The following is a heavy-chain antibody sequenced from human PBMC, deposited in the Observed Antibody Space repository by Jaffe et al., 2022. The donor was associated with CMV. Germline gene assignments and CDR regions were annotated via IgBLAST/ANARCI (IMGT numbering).Heavy chain of an antibody. CDR1: GGSFSGYY. CDR2: INHSGST. J-gene: IGHJ5*02. D-gene: IGHD6-13*01. V-gene: IGHV4-34*01. CDR3: ARALLRQQLDVPSNWFDP. Sequence: QVQLQQWGAGLLKPSETLSLTCAVYGGSFSGYYWSWIRQPPGKGLEWIGEINHSGSTNYNPSLKSRVTISVDTSKNQFSLKLSSVTAADTAVYYCARALLRQQLDVPSNWFDPWGQGTLVTVSS.